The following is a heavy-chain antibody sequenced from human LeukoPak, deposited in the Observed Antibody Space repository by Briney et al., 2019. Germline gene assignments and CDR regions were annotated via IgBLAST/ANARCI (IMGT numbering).Heavy chain of an antibody. D-gene: IGHD6-13*01. CDR3: ARIPPTYSSSFYFDY. V-gene: IGHV2-70*01. CDR1: GFSLSTSGMC. J-gene: IGHJ4*02. CDR2: IDWDDDK. Sequence: SGPAPVKPTQTLTLTCTFSGFSLSTSGMCVSWIRQPPGKALEWLALIDWDDDKYYSTSLKTRLTISKDTSKNQVVLTMTNMDPVDTATYYCARIPPTYSSSFYFDYWGQGTLVTVSS.